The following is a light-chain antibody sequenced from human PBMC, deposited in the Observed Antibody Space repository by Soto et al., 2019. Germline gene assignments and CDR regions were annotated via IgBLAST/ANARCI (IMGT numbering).Light chain of an antibody. CDR3: QQYGSSTVT. V-gene: IGKV3-20*01. CDR1: QSVSNNY. CDR2: DAS. J-gene: IGKJ1*01. Sequence: IVLTQCPGNRSLSPGERATLSCRGSQSVSNNYLAWYQQKHGQAPRLLIHDASSRATGIPDRFSGSVSGTDGTITISRLEKEDGTVYYCQQYGSSTVTFCQGTKVDIK.